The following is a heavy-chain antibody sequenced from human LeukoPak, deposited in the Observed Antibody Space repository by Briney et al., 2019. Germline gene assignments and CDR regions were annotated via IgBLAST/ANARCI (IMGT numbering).Heavy chain of an antibody. D-gene: IGHD3-10*01. CDR2: IKGDESKK. V-gene: IGHV3-7*01. CDR1: GFTFSSYG. J-gene: IGHJ3*01. CDR3: ARDSNPRGGYDAFDF. Sequence: GGSLRLSCAASGFTFSSYGMHWVRQAPGKGLEWVANIKGDESKKYYVDSVKGRFTISRDNAKNSLYLQMNSLRAEDTAVYYCARDSNPRGGYDAFDFWGQGTLVTVSS.